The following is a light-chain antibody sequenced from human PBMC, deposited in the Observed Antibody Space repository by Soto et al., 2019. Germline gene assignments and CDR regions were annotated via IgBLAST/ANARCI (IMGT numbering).Light chain of an antibody. CDR3: CSYAGSSTLVV. CDR2: EVS. V-gene: IGLV2-23*02. CDR1: SSDVGSYNL. J-gene: IGLJ2*01. Sequence: QSALTQPASVSGSPGQSITISCAATSSDVGSYNLVSWYQHHPGKAPKLMIYEVSKRPSGVFNRFSGSKSGNTASLTISGLQAEDEADYFCCSYAGSSTLVVFGGGNKVTVL.